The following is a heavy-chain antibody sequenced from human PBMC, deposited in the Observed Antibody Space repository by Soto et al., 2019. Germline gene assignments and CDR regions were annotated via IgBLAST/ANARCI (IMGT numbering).Heavy chain of an antibody. CDR1: GGTFSSYV. CDR3: ARTVVVVAVAKYYYGMDA. V-gene: IGHV1-69*13. CDR2: IIPIFGTA. Sequence: SVKVSCKASGGTFSSYVISWVRQAPGQGLEWMGGIIPIFGTANYAQKFQGRVTITADESTRTAYMELSSLRSEDTAVYYCARTVVVVAVAKYYYGMDAWGQGTTVTVSS. J-gene: IGHJ6*02. D-gene: IGHD2-15*01.